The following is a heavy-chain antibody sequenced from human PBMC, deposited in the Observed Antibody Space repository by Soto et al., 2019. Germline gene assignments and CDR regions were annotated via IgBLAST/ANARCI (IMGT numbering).Heavy chain of an antibody. D-gene: IGHD3-3*01. J-gene: IGHJ4*02. CDR1: GYSISSGYY. V-gene: IGHV4-38-2*02. Sequence: SETLSLTCAVSGYSISSGYYWGWIRQPPGKGLEWIGSIYHSGSTYYNPSLKSRVTISVDTSKNQFSLKLSSVTAADTAVYYCARDMLYDFWSGYFGYGIGIDYWGPGTLVTVSS. CDR2: IYHSGST. CDR3: ARDMLYDFWSGYFGYGIGIDY.